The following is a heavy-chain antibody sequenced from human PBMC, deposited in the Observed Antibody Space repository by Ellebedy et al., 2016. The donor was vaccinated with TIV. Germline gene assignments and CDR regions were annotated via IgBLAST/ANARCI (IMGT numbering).Heavy chain of an antibody. J-gene: IGHJ4*02. D-gene: IGHD1-1*01. CDR3: TKDGSGTMNF. V-gene: IGHV3-7*01. Sequence: GESLKISCAASGFTFSSNWMSWVRQTPGKGLEWVAYIKQDGSEEYYVDSVKGRFTISRDNTRNSLYLQMNSLRADDTAVYYCTKDGSGTMNFWGQGTLVTVSS. CDR2: IKQDGSEE. CDR1: GFTFSSNW.